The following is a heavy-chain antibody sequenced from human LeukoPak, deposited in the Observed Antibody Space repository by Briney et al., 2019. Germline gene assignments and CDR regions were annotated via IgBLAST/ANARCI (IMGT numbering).Heavy chain of an antibody. Sequence: ASVKVSCKASGYTFTGYYMHWVRQAPGQGLEWMGIINPSGGSTSYAQKFQGRVTMTRDTSTSTVYMELSSLRSEDTAVYYCARGQSYYDILTGYYNPVDYWGQGTLVTVSS. D-gene: IGHD3-9*01. V-gene: IGHV1-46*01. CDR1: GYTFTGYY. CDR2: INPSGGST. J-gene: IGHJ4*02. CDR3: ARGQSYYDILTGYYNPVDY.